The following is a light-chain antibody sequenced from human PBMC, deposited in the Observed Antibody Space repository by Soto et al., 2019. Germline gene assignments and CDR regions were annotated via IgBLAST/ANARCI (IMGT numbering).Light chain of an antibody. J-gene: IGKJ1*01. CDR2: AAS. CDR1: QSISSY. Sequence: DIQMTQSPSSLSASVGDRVTITCRASQSISSYLNWYQQKPGKAPKLLIYAASSLQSGVPSRFSGSESGTEFTLTISSLQPEDFATYYCQQLNNYPRTFGQGTKVDIK. V-gene: IGKV1-39*01. CDR3: QQLNNYPRT.